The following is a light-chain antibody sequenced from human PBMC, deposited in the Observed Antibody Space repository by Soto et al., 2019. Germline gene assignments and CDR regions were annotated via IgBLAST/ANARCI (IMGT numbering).Light chain of an antibody. CDR3: MQALQTPLT. CDR2: LGS. J-gene: IGKJ4*01. V-gene: IGKV2-28*01. Sequence: IVLTQSPPSLPVTPGEPATISCRSNQSLLHSDGNNYVDWYLQKPGQSPQFLIYLGSNRVSGVPDRFSGSGSGTDFTLKISRVEAEDVGIYYCMQALQTPLTFGGGTKVEIK. CDR1: QSLLHSDGNNY.